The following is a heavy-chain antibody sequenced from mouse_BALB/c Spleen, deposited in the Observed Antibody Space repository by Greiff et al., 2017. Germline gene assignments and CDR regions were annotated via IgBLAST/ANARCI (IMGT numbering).Heavy chain of an antibody. Sequence: EVQLQESGPGLVKPSQSLSLTCTVTGYSITSDYAWNWIRQFPGNKLEWMGYISYSGSTSYNPSLKSRISITRDTSKNQFFLQLNSVTTEDTATYYCAREENYYGSFSYYFDYWGQGTTLTVSS. J-gene: IGHJ2*01. CDR2: ISYSGST. D-gene: IGHD1-1*01. CDR1: GYSITSDYA. CDR3: AREENYYGSFSYYFDY. V-gene: IGHV3-2*02.